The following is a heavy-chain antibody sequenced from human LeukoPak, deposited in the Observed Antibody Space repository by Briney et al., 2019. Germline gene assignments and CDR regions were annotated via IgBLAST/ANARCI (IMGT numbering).Heavy chain of an antibody. V-gene: IGHV3-23*01. CDR1: GFTFSSYA. CDR2: ISASGGST. D-gene: IGHD2-2*01. J-gene: IGHJ4*02. CDR3: AKDFCSGTSCSGNYFDY. Sequence: TGGSLRLSCAASGFTFSSYAMNWVRQAPGKGLEWVSVISASGGSTYYADSVKGRFTISRDNSKNTLYLQMNSLRAEDTAVYYCAKDFCSGTSCSGNYFDYWGQGSLVTVSS.